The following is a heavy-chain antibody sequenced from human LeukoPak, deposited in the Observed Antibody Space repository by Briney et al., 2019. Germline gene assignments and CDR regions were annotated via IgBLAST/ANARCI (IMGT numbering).Heavy chain of an antibody. V-gene: IGHV3-23*01. J-gene: IGHJ6*02. D-gene: IGHD3-10*01. CDR2: ISGGGVTT. CDR3: ARNQQMGGHSYYYYGMDV. CDR1: GFTSIAYA. Sequence: GGSLRLSCVGSGFTSIAYALTWARQAPGKGLEWVSGISGGGVTTYYADSVKGRFTISRDNSKNTLYLQMNSLRADDTAIYYCARNQQMGGHSYYYYGMDVWGQGTTVTVSS.